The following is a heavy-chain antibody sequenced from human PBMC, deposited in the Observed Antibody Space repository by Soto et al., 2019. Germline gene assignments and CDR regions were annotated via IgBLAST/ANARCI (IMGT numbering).Heavy chain of an antibody. D-gene: IGHD3-10*01. Sequence: EVQLVESGGGLVQPGRSLRLSCVASGFTFYNHGMHWVRQAPGRGLEWVSGINWSSDSMGYADSVKGRFTISRDNAKNSLYLQMNSLRPVDTALYYCAKEDSGFSGYMDVWGKGTTVTVSS. CDR3: AKEDSGFSGYMDV. V-gene: IGHV3-9*01. CDR1: GFTFYNHG. J-gene: IGHJ6*03. CDR2: INWSSDSM.